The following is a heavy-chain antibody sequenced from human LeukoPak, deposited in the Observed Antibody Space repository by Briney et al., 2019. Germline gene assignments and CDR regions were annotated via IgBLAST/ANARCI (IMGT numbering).Heavy chain of an antibody. V-gene: IGHV3-74*01. CDR2: INSDAGST. J-gene: IGHJ4*01. D-gene: IGHD3-10*01. CDR3: ARFQGYGSGSN. Sequence: QPGGSLRLSCAASGFTFSSYWMHWVRQAPGKGLGWVSRINSDAGSTAYADSVKGRFTISRDNPKSTLYLQMNSLSAEDTAVYYCARFQGYGSGSNWGHGTLVTVSS. CDR1: GFTFSSYW.